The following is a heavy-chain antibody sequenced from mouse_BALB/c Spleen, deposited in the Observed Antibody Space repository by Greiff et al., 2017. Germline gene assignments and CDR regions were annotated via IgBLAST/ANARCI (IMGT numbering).Heavy chain of an antibody. CDR3: ARHDGYYVGFAY. CDR1: GFAFSSYD. Sequence: EVQLVESGGGLVKPGGSLKLSCAASGFAFSSYDMSWVRQTPEKRLEWVAYISSGGGSTYYPDTVKGRFTISRDNAKNTLYLQMSSLKSEDTAIYYCARHDGYYVGFAYWGQGTLVTVSA. V-gene: IGHV5-12-1*01. J-gene: IGHJ3*01. CDR2: ISSGGGST. D-gene: IGHD2-3*01.